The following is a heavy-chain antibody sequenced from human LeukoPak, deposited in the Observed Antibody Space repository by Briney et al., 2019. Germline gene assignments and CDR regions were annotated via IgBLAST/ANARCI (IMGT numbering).Heavy chain of an antibody. Sequence: PGGSLRLSCAASGFTFSSYAMSWVRQAPGKGLEWVSSISSSSSYIYYADSVKGRFTISRDNAKNSLYLQMNSLRAEDTAVYYCARVNWEYQLPSDAFDIWGQGTMVTVSS. D-gene: IGHD2-2*01. CDR1: GFTFSSYA. CDR3: ARVNWEYQLPSDAFDI. CDR2: ISSSSSYI. V-gene: IGHV3-21*01. J-gene: IGHJ3*02.